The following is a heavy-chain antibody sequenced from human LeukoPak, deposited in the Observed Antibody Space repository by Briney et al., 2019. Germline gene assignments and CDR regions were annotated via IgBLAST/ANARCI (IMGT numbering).Heavy chain of an antibody. CDR1: GYTFTSYY. CDR2: INPNSGGT. V-gene: IGHV1-2*02. J-gene: IGHJ3*02. CDR3: AKNIWFGESSDAFDI. Sequence: ASVKVSCKASGYTFTSYYMHWVRQAPGQGLEWMGWINPNSGGTNYAQKFQGRVTMTRDTSITTAYMELSRLTSGDTAVYYCAKNIWFGESSDAFDIWGQGTMVTVSS. D-gene: IGHD3-10*01.